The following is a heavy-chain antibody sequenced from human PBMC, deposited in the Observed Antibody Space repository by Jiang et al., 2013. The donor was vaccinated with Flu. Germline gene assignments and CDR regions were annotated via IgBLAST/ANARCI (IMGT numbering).Heavy chain of an antibody. Sequence: VKPSETLPLMCTVSGDSVSQYYWSWIRQPPGKGLEWIGYVYYTGSTTYNPSLRSRVTISIDTSKNKFSLNLRSVTASDTALYYCARTTYDYYFDSWGRGTLVTVSS. CDR2: VYYTGST. D-gene: IGHD1-1*01. V-gene: IGHV4-59*02. CDR3: ARTTYDYYFDS. J-gene: IGHJ4*01. CDR1: GDSVSQYY.